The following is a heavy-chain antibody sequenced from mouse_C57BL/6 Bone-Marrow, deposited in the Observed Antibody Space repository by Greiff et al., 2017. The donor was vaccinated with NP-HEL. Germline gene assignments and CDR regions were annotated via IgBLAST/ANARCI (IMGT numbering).Heavy chain of an antibody. D-gene: IGHD1-1*02. J-gene: IGHJ3*01. V-gene: IGHV1-50*01. CDR3: ARLGWSPFAY. CDR1: GYTFTSYW. Sequence: QVQLQQPGAELVKPGASVKLSCKASGYTFTSYWMQWVKQRPGQGLEWIGEIDPSDSYTNYNQKFKGKATLTVDTSSSTAYMQLSSLTSEDSAVYYCARLGWSPFAYWGQGTLVTVSA. CDR2: IDPSDSYT.